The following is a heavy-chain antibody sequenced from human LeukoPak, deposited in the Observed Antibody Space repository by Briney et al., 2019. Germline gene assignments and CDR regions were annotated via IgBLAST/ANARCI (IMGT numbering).Heavy chain of an antibody. CDR1: GGSISSYY. D-gene: IGHD3-10*01. J-gene: IGHJ5*02. CDR2: IYTSGST. Sequence: SETLSLTCTVSGGSISSYYWSWIRQPAGKGLEWIGRIYTSGSTNYNPSLKSRVTMSVDTSKNQFSLKLSSVTAADTAVYYCARGGCCGELTGFDPWGQGTLVTVSS. CDR3: ARGGCCGELTGFDP. V-gene: IGHV4-4*07.